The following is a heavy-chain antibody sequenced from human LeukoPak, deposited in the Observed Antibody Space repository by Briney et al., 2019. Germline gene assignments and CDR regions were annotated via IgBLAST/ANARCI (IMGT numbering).Heavy chain of an antibody. D-gene: IGHD1-14*01. CDR2: IYSGGST. V-gene: IGHV3-53*04. CDR3: ARATTVQMAPYYFDY. Sequence: GGSLRLSCAASGFTVSANYTSWVRQAPGKGLEWVSVIYSGGSTYYADSVKGRFTISRHNSQNTVYLQMNSLTAEDTAVYYCARATTVQMAPYYFDYWGQGTLVTVSS. J-gene: IGHJ4*02. CDR1: GFTVSANY.